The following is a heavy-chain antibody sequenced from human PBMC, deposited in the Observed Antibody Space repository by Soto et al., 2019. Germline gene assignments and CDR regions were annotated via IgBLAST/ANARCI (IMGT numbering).Heavy chain of an antibody. CDR2: IYPGDSDT. V-gene: IGHV5-51*01. CDR3: ARRGYCSSTGCYYGYYYYGMDV. CDR1: GYSFTSYW. D-gene: IGHD2-2*01. J-gene: IGHJ6*02. Sequence: GESLKISCKGSGYSFTSYWIGWVRQMPGKGLEWMGIIYPGDSDTRYSPSFQGQVTISADKSISTAYLQWSSLKASDTAMYYCARRGYCSSTGCYYGYYYYGMDVWGQGTTVTVSS.